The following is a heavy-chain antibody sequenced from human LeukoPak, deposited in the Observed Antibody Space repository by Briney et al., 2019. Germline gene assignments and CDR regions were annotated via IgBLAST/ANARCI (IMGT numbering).Heavy chain of an antibody. D-gene: IGHD3-10*01. Sequence: SETLSLTCSVSGGFINGYSWTWIRQPPGMRLEWVGHISYTGTTNYNPSLTTRVAISVDTSKNQFSLKLTSVTAADTAMYFCARLGGNWNSPGRDYWGQGTLVTVSS. V-gene: IGHV4-59*08. J-gene: IGHJ4*02. CDR3: ARLGGNWNSPGRDY. CDR1: GGFINGYS. CDR2: ISYTGTT.